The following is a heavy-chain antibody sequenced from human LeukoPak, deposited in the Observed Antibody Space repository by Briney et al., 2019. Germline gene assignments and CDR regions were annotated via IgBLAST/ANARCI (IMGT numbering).Heavy chain of an antibody. V-gene: IGHV3-23*01. D-gene: IGHD3-22*01. Sequence: GGSLRLSCAASGFTFSSYAVAWVRQAPGKGLEWVSGISGDAVTIYYADSVKGRFPISRDNSKNTLYLQMSSLRAEDTAVYYCAKRDYYDSSGYFPLFDYWGQGTLVTVSS. CDR1: GFTFSSYA. J-gene: IGHJ4*02. CDR3: AKRDYYDSSGYFPLFDY. CDR2: ISGDAVTI.